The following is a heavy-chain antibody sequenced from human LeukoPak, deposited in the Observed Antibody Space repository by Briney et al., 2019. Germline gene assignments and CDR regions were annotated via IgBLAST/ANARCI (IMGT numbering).Heavy chain of an antibody. CDR1: GFTFSNYA. CDR3: ARDSIGYCGSSSCFPGYFDY. CDR2: MSYDGSNK. Sequence: GRSLRLSCAASGFTFSNYAMPWVRQAPGKGLEWVTIMSYDGSNKFYADSVKGRFTISRDNSKNTLYLQMNSLRAEDTAVYYCARDSIGYCGSSSCFPGYFDYWGQGTLVTVSS. V-gene: IGHV3-30-3*01. J-gene: IGHJ4*02. D-gene: IGHD2-2*01.